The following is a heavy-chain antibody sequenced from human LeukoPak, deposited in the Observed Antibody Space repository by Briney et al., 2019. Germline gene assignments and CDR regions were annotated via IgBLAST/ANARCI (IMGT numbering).Heavy chain of an antibody. CDR2: ISGSGGST. Sequence: GGSLRLSCAASGFTFSSYAMSWVRQAPRKGLEWVSAISGSGGSTYYADSVKGRFTISRDNSKNTLYLQMNSLRAEDTAVYYCAKDLGIVVVPAGSPGATFDPWGQGTLVTVSS. CDR1: GFTFSSYA. CDR3: AKDLGIVVVPAGSPGATFDP. V-gene: IGHV3-23*01. J-gene: IGHJ5*02. D-gene: IGHD2-2*01.